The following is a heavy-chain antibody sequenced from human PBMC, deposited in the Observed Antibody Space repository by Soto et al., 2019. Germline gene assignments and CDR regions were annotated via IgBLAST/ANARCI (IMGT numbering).Heavy chain of an antibody. CDR2: ISSSGSYK. D-gene: IGHD3-22*01. CDR1: GFTFSTYS. Sequence: EVQLVESGGGLVKPGGSLRVSCAASGFTFSTYSMNWVRQAQGKGLEWVSYISSSGSYKYYADSVKDRFTISRDDAKNSLYLQTNSMIVEDTAVYYCAWYDHSGRTPPACGQGTLVTVSS. CDR3: AWYDHSGRTPPA. V-gene: IGHV3-21*01. J-gene: IGHJ5*02.